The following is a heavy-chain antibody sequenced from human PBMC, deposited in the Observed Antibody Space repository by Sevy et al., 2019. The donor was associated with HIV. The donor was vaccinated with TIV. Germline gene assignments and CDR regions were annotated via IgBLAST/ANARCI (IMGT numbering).Heavy chain of an antibody. CDR1: GFTFSSYW. J-gene: IGHJ4*02. CDR2: VNSDGSST. V-gene: IGHV3-74*01. CDR3: VAANSWEDY. D-gene: IGHD6-13*01. Sequence: GGSLRLSCATSGFTFSSYWMHWVRQAPGKGLVWVSRVNSDGSSTTYADSVKGRFTISRDNAKKTLSLQMNSLRAEDTAVYYCVAANSWEDYWGQGTLVTVSS.